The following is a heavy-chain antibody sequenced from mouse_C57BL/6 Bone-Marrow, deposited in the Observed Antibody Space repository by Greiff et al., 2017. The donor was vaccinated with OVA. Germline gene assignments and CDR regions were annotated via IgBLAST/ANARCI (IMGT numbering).Heavy chain of an antibody. V-gene: IGHV1-15*01. Sequence: VQLQQSGAELVRPGASVTLSCKASGYTFTDYEMHWVKQTPVHGLEWIGAIDPETGGTAYNQKFKGKAILTADQSSSTAYMELRSLTSEDSAVYCGTRGQGWSPAMDYWGQGTSVTVSS. CDR2: IDPETGGT. CDR1: GYTFTDYE. J-gene: IGHJ4*01. D-gene: IGHD2-3*01. CDR3: TRGQGWSPAMDY.